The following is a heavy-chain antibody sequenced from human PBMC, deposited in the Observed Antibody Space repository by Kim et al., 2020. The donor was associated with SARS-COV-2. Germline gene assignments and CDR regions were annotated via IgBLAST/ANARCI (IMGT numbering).Heavy chain of an antibody. D-gene: IGHD3-3*01. CDR1: GFTFSRYS. Sequence: GGSLRLSCAASGFTFSRYSMNWVRQAPGKGLEWVSYISSSSSTIYYADSVKGRFTISRDNANNSLYLQMNSLRAEDTAVYYCARDPKVYYDFWSGYYTGIDFWGQGTLVTVSS. CDR3: ARDPKVYYDFWSGYYTGIDF. CDR2: ISSSSSTI. V-gene: IGHV3-48*04. J-gene: IGHJ4*02.